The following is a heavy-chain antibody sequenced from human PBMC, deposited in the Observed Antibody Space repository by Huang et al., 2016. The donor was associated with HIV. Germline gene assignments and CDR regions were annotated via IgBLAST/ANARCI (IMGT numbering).Heavy chain of an antibody. CDR3: ARDTTTVAGLDF. V-gene: IGHV3-30*14. D-gene: IGHD6-19*01. CDR1: GFTFRDHP. Sequence: QVQLVESGGGVVQPGRSLRLSCAVSGFTFRDHPMHWVRPAPGKWLEGVAFISFYGRNKFYADFVRGRFTISSDKSKNILYLQLNSLTPADTSIYYCARDTTTVAGLDFWGQGALVTVSS. CDR2: ISFYGRNK. J-gene: IGHJ4*02.